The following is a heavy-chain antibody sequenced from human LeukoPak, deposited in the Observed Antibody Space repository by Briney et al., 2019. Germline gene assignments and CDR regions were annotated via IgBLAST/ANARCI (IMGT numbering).Heavy chain of an antibody. CDR2: INPNSGGT. V-gene: IGHV1-2*02. Sequence: GASVKVSCKASGYTFTSYGISWVRQAPGQGLEWMGWINPNSGGTNYAQKFQGRVTMTRDTSISTAYMELSRLRSDDTAVYYCARVTQTDYDFDYWGQGTLVTVSS. CDR1: GYTFTSYG. CDR3: ARVTQTDYDFDY. D-gene: IGHD4-17*01. J-gene: IGHJ4*02.